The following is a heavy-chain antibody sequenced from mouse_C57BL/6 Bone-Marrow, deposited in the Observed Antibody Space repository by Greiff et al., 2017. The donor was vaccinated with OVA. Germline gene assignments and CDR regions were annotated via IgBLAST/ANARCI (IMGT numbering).Heavy chain of an antibody. CDR2: IYPGGGYP. D-gene: IGHD2-3*01. V-gene: IGHV1-63*01. CDR1: GYTFTNYW. CDR3: ARVGWLLRGWAMDY. J-gene: IGHJ4*01. Sequence: QVQLQQSGAELVRPGTSVKMSCKASGYTFTNYWIGWAKQRPGHGLEWIGDIYPGGGYPNYNEKFKGKATLTADKSSSTAYMQFSSLTSEDSAIYYCARVGWLLRGWAMDYWGQGTSVTVSS.